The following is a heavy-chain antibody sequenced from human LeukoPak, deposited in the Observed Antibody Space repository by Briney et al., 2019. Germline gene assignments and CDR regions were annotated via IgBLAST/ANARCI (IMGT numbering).Heavy chain of an antibody. V-gene: IGHV3-30*18. CDR1: GFTFDDYA. J-gene: IGHJ3*02. CDR2: ISYDGSNK. CDR3: AKSRNYYGSGKGAFDI. D-gene: IGHD3-10*01. Sequence: PGRSLRLSCAASGFTFDDYAMHWVRQAPGKGLEWVAVISYDGSNKYYADSVKGRFTISRDNSKNTLYLQMNSLRAEDTAVYYCAKSRNYYGSGKGAFDIWGQGTMVTASS.